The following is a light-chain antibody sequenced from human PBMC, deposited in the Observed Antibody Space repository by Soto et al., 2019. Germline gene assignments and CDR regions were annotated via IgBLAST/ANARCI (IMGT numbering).Light chain of an antibody. V-gene: IGKV1-39*01. J-gene: IGKJ4*01. CDR1: QTLNNY. Sequence: DIQMTKSPSSVSASVGDRVTITCRASQTLNNYLTWFQQKPGEAPKLLIYAASTLQSGVPSRFSGSGSGAESTLTISSLQPEDFATDYCQQSFSPLLTFGGGTKVDI. CDR3: QQSFSPLLT. CDR2: AAS.